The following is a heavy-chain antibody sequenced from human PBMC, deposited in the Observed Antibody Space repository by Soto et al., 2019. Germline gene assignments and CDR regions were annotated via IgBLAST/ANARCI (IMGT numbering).Heavy chain of an antibody. V-gene: IGHV5-51*01. J-gene: IGHJ4*02. CDR1: GYSFNNYW. CDR2: IYPGDSDT. Sequence: PGESLKISCKGSGYSFNNYWIGWVRQMPGKGLEWMGIIYPGDSDTRYSPSFPGQVTISVDKSISTAYLQWSSLKASDTAMYYCARHLRATPFEFWGQGTLVTVSS. D-gene: IGHD2-15*01. CDR3: ARHLRATPFEF.